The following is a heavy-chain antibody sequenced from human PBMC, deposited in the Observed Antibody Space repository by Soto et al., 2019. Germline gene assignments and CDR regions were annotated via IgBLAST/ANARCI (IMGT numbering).Heavy chain of an antibody. D-gene: IGHD3-22*01. V-gene: IGHV3-30*03. CDR3: ATSLYYYDTSGYLGHLKLDY. Sequence: PGGSLRLSCAASGFTFSSYGMHWVRQAPGKGLEWVAVISYDGSNKYYADSVKGRFTISRDNSKNTLYLQMNSLRAEDTAVYYCATSLYYYDTSGYLGHLKLDYWGQGTLVTVSS. CDR2: ISYDGSNK. CDR1: GFTFSSYG. J-gene: IGHJ4*02.